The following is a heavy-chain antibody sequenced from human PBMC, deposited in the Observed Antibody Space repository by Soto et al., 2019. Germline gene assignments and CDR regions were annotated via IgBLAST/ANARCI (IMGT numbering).Heavy chain of an antibody. CDR3: TRGGDPYKTGH. V-gene: IGHV4-59*01. CDR2: IYNTGST. J-gene: IGHJ4*02. D-gene: IGHD2-21*01. Sequence: SETLSLTCTVSGGSFTNYYWSWIRQPPGRGLEWIGYIYNTGSTNYNPSLKSRVTISVDTSKNQFSLKLTSVNTADTAIYYCTRGGDPYKTGHWGQGTLVTVSS. CDR1: GGSFTNYY.